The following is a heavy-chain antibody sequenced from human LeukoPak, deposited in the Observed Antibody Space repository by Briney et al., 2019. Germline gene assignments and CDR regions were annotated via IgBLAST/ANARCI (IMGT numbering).Heavy chain of an antibody. D-gene: IGHD3-22*01. CDR3: AKDANYYDSSGFFIPFDY. CDR2: ISGNGHQT. CDR1: GFAFSRFA. Sequence: GGSLRLSCSASGFAFSRFAMTWCRHLPGKGLDWVSTISGNGHQTYYGDSVKGRFSISRDNSKNILYLQMDSLRADDSALYYCAKDANYYDSSGFFIPFDYWGQGTLVTVSS. J-gene: IGHJ4*02. V-gene: IGHV3-23*01.